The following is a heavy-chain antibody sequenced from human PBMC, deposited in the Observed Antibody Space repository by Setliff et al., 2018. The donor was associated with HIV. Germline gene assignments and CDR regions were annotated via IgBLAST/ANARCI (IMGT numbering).Heavy chain of an antibody. CDR3: ARTSTTTGTTLNWFDP. J-gene: IGHJ5*02. CDR2: ISFDGKSK. V-gene: IGHV3-30*04. Sequence: GGSLRLSCAASGFTFSSYAIHCVRQAPGRGLEWVAVISFDGKSKYYADSVRGRFTISRDDSKNTLYLQMNSLRAEDTAVYYCARTSTTTGTTLNWFDPWGQGTLVTVSS. CDR1: GFTFSSYA. D-gene: IGHD1-1*01.